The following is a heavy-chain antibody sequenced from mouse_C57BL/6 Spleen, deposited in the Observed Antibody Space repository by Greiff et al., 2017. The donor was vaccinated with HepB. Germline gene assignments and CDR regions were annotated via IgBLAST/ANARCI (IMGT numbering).Heavy chain of an antibody. Sequence: VQLQQSGPELVKPGASVKISCKASGYAFSSSWMNWVKQRPGKGLEWIGRIYPGDGDTNYNGKFKGKATLTADKSSSTAYMQLSSLTSEDSALYFCAREGLRPLFDYWGQGTTLTVSS. D-gene: IGHD2-4*01. CDR3: AREGLRPLFDY. CDR2: IYPGDGDT. V-gene: IGHV1-82*01. CDR1: GYAFSSSW. J-gene: IGHJ2*01.